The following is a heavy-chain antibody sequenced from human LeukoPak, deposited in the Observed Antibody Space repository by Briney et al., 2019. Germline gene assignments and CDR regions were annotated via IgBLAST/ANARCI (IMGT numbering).Heavy chain of an antibody. V-gene: IGHV3-20*01. CDR3: GDSRHPQFDY. D-gene: IGHD6-13*01. Sequence: GGSLRLSCTASGFTFDDYGMSWVRQPPGKGLEWVSGINWNGGSTDYADSVKGRFTIARDNAKNSLYLQMNSLRPEDTAFATVGDSRHPQFDYWGQGTLVTVSS. J-gene: IGHJ4*02. CDR1: GFTFDDYG. CDR2: INWNGGST.